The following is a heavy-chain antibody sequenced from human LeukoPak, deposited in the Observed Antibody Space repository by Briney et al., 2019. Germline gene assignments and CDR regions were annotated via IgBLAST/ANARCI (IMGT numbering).Heavy chain of an antibody. V-gene: IGHV1-18*01. Sequence: ASVKVSCKASGYTFTSYGISWVRQAPGQGLEWMGWISAYNGNTNYAQKLQGRVTMTTDTSTSTAYMELRSVRSDDTAVYFCAKRGVVIRVILVGFHKEAYYFDSWGQGALVTVSS. CDR2: ISAYNGNT. CDR3: AKRGVVIRVILVGFHKEAYYFDS. CDR1: GYTFTSYG. J-gene: IGHJ4*02. D-gene: IGHD3-22*01.